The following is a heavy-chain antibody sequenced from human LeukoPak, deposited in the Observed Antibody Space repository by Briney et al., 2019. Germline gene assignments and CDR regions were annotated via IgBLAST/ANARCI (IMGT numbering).Heavy chain of an antibody. D-gene: IGHD3-10*01. Sequence: GGSLRLSCAASGLSISNDWMSWVRQAPGEGLEWVARVKSKSAGETTDYAAPVKGRFTISRDDSKNTLYLQMNSLKTEDTAVYYCTLIQGWGSGSYYRDFWGQGTLVTVSS. CDR3: TLIQGWGSGSYYRDF. J-gene: IGHJ4*02. CDR1: GLSISNDW. V-gene: IGHV3-15*01. CDR2: VKSKSAGETT.